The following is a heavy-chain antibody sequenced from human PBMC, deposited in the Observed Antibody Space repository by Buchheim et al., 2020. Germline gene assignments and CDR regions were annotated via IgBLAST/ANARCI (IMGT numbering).Heavy chain of an antibody. D-gene: IGHD3-9*01. CDR2: ISSSGSTI. V-gene: IGHV3-48*03. Sequence: EVQLVESGGGLVQPGGSLRLSCAASGFTFSSYEMNWVRQAPGKGLEWVSYISSSGSTIYYADSVKGRFSISRDNAKNSLYLQMNSLRAEDTAVYYCASGKTLLRYFDWSDYWGQGTL. J-gene: IGHJ4*02. CDR3: ASGKTLLRYFDWSDY. CDR1: GFTFSSYE.